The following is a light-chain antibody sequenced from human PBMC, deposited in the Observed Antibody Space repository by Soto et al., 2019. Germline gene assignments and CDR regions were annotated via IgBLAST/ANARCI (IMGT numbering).Light chain of an antibody. Sequence: DIQMTQSPSTLFAAVGDRVTITCRASQSISSWLAWYQQKPGKAPKIXIYQASSLHSGVRSRFSGSGSETEFTLTISSLLPDDFATYFCQQYQSYFRTFGQGTKVDIK. V-gene: IGKV1-5*03. J-gene: IGKJ1*01. CDR1: QSISSW. CDR3: QQYQSYFRT. CDR2: QAS.